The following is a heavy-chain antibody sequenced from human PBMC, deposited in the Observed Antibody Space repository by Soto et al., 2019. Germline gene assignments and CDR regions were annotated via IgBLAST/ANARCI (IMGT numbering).Heavy chain of an antibody. CDR2: IYSGGST. Sequence: XPXKGLXXVSVIYSGGSTYYADSVKGRFTISRDNSKNTLYLQMNSLRAEDTAVYYCATLLRFLEWLPHDYYYYYMDVWGKGTTVTVSS. D-gene: IGHD3-3*01. J-gene: IGHJ6*03. CDR3: ATLLRFLEWLPHDYYYYYMDV. V-gene: IGHV3-66*01.